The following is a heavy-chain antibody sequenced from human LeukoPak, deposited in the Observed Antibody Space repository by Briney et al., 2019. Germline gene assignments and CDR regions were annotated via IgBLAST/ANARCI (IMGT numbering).Heavy chain of an antibody. CDR3: ARGGIQLWLRNWFDP. CDR2: INHSGST. J-gene: IGHJ5*02. D-gene: IGHD5-18*01. V-gene: IGHV4-34*01. Sequence: SETLSLTCALYGGSFSVYYWSWIREPPGKGVGWSGEINHSGSTNYNPSLTSGVTISVDTSKNQFSLKLSSVTAADTAVYYCARGGIQLWLRNWFDPWGQGTLVTVSS. CDR1: GGSFSVYY.